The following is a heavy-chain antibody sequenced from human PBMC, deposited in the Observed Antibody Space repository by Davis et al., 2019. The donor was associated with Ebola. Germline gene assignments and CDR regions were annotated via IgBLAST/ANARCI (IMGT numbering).Heavy chain of an antibody. J-gene: IGHJ4*02. CDR2: IKQDGSEK. Sequence: GESLKISCAASGFTFSSYWMSWVRQAPGKGLEWVANIKQDGSEKYYVDSVKGRFTISRDNSKNTLYLQMNSLRAEDTAVYYCARVQAVTGDFDYWGQGTLVTVSS. D-gene: IGHD7-27*01. V-gene: IGHV3-7*01. CDR1: GFTFSSYW. CDR3: ARVQAVTGDFDY.